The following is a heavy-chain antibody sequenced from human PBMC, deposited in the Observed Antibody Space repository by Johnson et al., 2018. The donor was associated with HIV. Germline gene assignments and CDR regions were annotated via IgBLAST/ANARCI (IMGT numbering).Heavy chain of an antibody. CDR1: RFTFSTYA. V-gene: IGHV3-30*04. Sequence: QVQLVESGGGVVQPGRSLRLSCAASRFTFSTYAMHWVRQAPGKGLEWVAVISYDGSNKYYADSVKGRFTISRDNSKTTLYLQLNSLRAEDTAVYYCAWDPERRAYHGAFDIWGQGTVVIVSS. D-gene: IGHD1-14*01. J-gene: IGHJ3*02. CDR2: ISYDGSNK. CDR3: AWDPERRAYHGAFDI.